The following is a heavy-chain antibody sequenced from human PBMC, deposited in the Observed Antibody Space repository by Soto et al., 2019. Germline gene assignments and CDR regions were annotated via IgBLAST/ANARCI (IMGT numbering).Heavy chain of an antibody. Sequence: QMPLVQSGPEVKKPGTSVKVSCKASGFTFTSSAIQWVRQARGQRREWLGWIVVGSSNIRYAQKFQDRVTITRDMAATTVYMELSSLSSEDTAVYYFAAISGYYTSNYDMDVWGKGTTGTVSS. V-gene: IGHV1-58*02. CDR1: GFTFTSSA. D-gene: IGHD3-3*01. CDR3: AAISGYYTSNYDMDV. CDR2: IVVGSSNI. J-gene: IGHJ6*03.